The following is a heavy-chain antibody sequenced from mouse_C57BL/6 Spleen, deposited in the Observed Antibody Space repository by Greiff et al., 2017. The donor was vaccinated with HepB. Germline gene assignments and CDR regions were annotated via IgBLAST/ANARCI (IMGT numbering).Heavy chain of an antibody. CDR2: INPNNGGT. CDR1: GYTFTDYY. Sequence: EVQLQQSGPELVKPGASVKISCKASGYTFTDYYMNWVKQSHGKSLEWIGDINPNNGGTSYNQKFKGKATLTVDKSSSTAYMELRSLTSEDSAVYYCATYYDYGRDFAYWGQGTLVTVSA. J-gene: IGHJ3*01. CDR3: ATYYDYGRDFAY. V-gene: IGHV1-26*01. D-gene: IGHD2-4*01.